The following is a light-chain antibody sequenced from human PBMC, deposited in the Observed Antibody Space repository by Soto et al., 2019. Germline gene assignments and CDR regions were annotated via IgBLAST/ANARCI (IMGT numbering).Light chain of an antibody. CDR3: QQRSNLWT. V-gene: IGKV3-11*01. CDR2: DAS. CDR1: QSVSSY. J-gene: IGKJ1*01. Sequence: EIVLTQSPATLSLSPGERATLPCRASQSVSSYLAWYQQKPGQAPRLLIYDASNRATGIPARFSGSGSGTDFTLTISSLEPEDFAVYYCQQRSNLWTFGQGTKVDIK.